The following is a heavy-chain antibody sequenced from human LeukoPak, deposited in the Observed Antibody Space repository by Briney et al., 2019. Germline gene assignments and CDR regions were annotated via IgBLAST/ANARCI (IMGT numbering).Heavy chain of an antibody. Sequence: KASETLSLTCTVSGGSFGNYYWSWIRQPAGKGLEWIGHIYTSGSTGYNPSLKSRVTMSVDTSKKQFSLYLSSVTAADTAVYYSARGRFGDYCLDVWGKGTTVTVSS. J-gene: IGHJ6*03. V-gene: IGHV4-4*07. CDR2: IYTSGST. CDR1: GGSFGNYY. D-gene: IGHD3-10*01. CDR3: ARGRFGDYCLDV.